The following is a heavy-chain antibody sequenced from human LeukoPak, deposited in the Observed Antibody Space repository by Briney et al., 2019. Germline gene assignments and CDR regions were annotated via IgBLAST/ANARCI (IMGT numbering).Heavy chain of an antibody. CDR2: INHSGST. Sequence: SETLSLTCAVYGGSFSSYYWSWIRQPPGKGLEWVGEINHSGSTNYNPSLKSRVNISVDTSKNQFSLKLSSVTAADTAVYYRARGSDSPYGDYNRWFDPWGQGTLVTVSS. D-gene: IGHD4-17*01. CDR1: GGSFSSYY. V-gene: IGHV4-34*01. CDR3: ARGSDSPYGDYNRWFDP. J-gene: IGHJ5*02.